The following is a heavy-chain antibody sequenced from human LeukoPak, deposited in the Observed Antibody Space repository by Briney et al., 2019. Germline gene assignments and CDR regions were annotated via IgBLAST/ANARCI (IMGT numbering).Heavy chain of an antibody. D-gene: IGHD3-9*01. Sequence: SETLSLTCTVSGGSISSSSYYLGWIRQPPGKGLEWIGSIYYSGSTYYNPSLKSRVTISVDTSKNQFSLKLSSVTAADTAVYYCARRDYDILTGYLGNFDYWGQGTLVTVSS. J-gene: IGHJ4*02. CDR2: IYYSGST. CDR1: GGSISSSSYY. CDR3: ARRDYDILTGYLGNFDY. V-gene: IGHV4-39*01.